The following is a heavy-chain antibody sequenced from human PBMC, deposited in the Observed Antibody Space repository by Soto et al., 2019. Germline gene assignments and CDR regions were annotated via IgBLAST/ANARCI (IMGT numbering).Heavy chain of an antibody. CDR1: GFTFSSYS. J-gene: IGHJ6*03. V-gene: IGHV3-21*01. CDR3: AREIRRGFGELLGLLGYYYYMDV. Sequence: GGSLRLSCAASGFTFSSYSMNWVRQAPGKGLEWVSSISSSSSYIYYADSVKGRFTISRDNAKNSLYLQMNSLRAEDTAVYYCAREIRRGFGELLGLLGYYYYMDVWGKGTTVTVSS. CDR2: ISSSSSYI. D-gene: IGHD3-10*01.